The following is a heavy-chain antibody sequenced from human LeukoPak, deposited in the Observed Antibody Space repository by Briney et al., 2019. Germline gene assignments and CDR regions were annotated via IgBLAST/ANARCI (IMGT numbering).Heavy chain of an antibody. V-gene: IGHV3-7*01. D-gene: IGHD4-17*01. CDR1: GFSFSSYW. CDR2: TKQDGSEK. Sequence: GGSPRLSCAASGFSFSSYWMSWVRQAPGKGLEWVANTKQDGSEKYYVDSVKGRFTISRDNAKNSLYLQMNTLRAEDTAVYYCARLLSVTRRSGPVDIWGQGTMVTVSS. CDR3: ARLLSVTRRSGPVDI. J-gene: IGHJ3*02.